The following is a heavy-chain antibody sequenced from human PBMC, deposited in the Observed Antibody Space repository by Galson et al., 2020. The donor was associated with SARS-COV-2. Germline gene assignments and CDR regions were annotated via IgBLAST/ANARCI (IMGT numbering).Heavy chain of an antibody. CDR2: ISYDGSNK. V-gene: IGHV3-30*18. D-gene: IGHD2-2*01. CDR1: GFTFSSYG. J-gene: IGHJ6*02. Sequence: GGSLRLSCAASGFTFSSYGMHRVRQAPGKGLEWVAVISYDGSNKYYADSVKGRFTISRDNSKNTLYLQMNSLRAEDTAVYYCAKEGIDCSSTSCYEGWVYYYYGMDVWGQGTTVTVSS. CDR3: AKEGIDCSSTSCYEGWVYYYYGMDV.